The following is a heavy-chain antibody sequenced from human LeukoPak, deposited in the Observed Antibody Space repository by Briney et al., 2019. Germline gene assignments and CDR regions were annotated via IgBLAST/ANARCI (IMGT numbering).Heavy chain of an antibody. CDR2: ISGSGSGT. Sequence: GGSLRLSCAASGFTFSSYAMSWDRQAPGKGLEWVSIISGSGSGTYYADSVKGRFTISRDNSKNRLYLQINSLRAEDTAVYYCAKVDNSYDYWGQGTLVTVSS. J-gene: IGHJ4*02. CDR3: AKVDNSYDY. D-gene: IGHD1-14*01. V-gene: IGHV3-23*01. CDR1: GFTFSSYA.